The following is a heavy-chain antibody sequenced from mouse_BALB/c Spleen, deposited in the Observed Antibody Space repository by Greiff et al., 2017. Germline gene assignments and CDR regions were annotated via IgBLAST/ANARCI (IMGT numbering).Heavy chain of an antibody. CDR2: IWGDGST. D-gene: IGHD1-1*01. J-gene: IGHJ4*01. CDR1: GFSLTGYG. Sequence: VQLQQSGPGLVAPSQSLSITCTVSGFSLTGYGVNWVRQPPGKGLEWLGMIWGDGSTDYNSALKSRLSISKDNSKSQVFLKMNSLQTDDTARYYCARGGDYYGSSSYYYAMDYWGQGTSVTVSS. V-gene: IGHV2-6-7*01. CDR3: ARGGDYYGSSSYYYAMDY.